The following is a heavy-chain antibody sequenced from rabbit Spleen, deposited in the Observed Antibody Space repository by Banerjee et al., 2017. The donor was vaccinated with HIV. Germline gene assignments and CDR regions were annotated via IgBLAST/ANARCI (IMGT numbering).Heavy chain of an antibody. D-gene: IGHD7-1*01. CDR3: ARGAANAWYYYFNL. V-gene: IGHV1S45*01. J-gene: IGHJ4*02. CDR2: IYAGSSGTT. CDR1: GFSFSDYYY. Sequence: QQQLEESGGGLVKPGGTLTLTCTASGFSFSDYYYMCWVRQAPGKGLEWSACIYAGSSGTTYYATWAKGRFTISKTSSTTVTLQMTSLTAADTATYFCARGAANAWYYYFNLWGPGTLVTVS.